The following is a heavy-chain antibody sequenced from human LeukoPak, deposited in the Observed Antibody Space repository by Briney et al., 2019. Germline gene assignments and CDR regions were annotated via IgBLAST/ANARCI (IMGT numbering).Heavy chain of an antibody. CDR3: ARSGFGELTRWFDP. CDR2: INPSGGST. CDR1: GYTFTSYY. Sequence: GASVKVSCKASGYTFTSYYMHWVRQAPGQGLEWMGIINPSGGSTSYAQKFQGRVTITTDESTSTAYMELSSLRSEDTAVYYCARSGFGELTRWFDPWGQGTLVTVSS. D-gene: IGHD3-10*01. V-gene: IGHV1-46*01. J-gene: IGHJ5*02.